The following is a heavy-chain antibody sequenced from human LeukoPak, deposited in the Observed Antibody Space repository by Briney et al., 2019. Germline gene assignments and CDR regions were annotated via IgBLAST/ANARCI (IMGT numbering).Heavy chain of an antibody. Sequence: SETLTLTGAVYGGSFSGYYWSWIRQPPRKGLEWIGEINHSGSTNYNPSLKSRVTISVDTSKNQFSLKLSSVTAADAAVYYCARGTTVVTPRLDYWGQGTLVTVSS. CDR2: INHSGST. CDR3: ARGTTVVTPRLDY. CDR1: GGSFSGYY. V-gene: IGHV4-34*01. D-gene: IGHD4-17*01. J-gene: IGHJ4*02.